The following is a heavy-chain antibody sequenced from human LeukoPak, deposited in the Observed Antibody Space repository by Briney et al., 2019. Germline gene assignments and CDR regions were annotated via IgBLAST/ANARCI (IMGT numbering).Heavy chain of an antibody. CDR3: ARGGYNLDAFDV. V-gene: IGHV4-59*08. D-gene: IGHD5-24*01. CDR1: GGSIRSYY. Sequence: PSESLSLTCTVSGGSIRSYYWNWIRQPPGKGLEWIGYIYYTGSTKYNPSLKSRLTISVDTSKNQFSLKLSSVTAADTAVYYCARGGYNLDAFDVWGQGTMVTVS. J-gene: IGHJ3*01. CDR2: IYYTGST.